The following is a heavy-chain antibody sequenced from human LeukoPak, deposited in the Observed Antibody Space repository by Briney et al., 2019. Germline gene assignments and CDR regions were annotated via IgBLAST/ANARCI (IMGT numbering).Heavy chain of an antibody. D-gene: IGHD2/OR15-2a*01. V-gene: IGHV4-59*01. CDR2: IYYSGST. J-gene: IGHJ5*02. CDR1: GGSISSYY. Sequence: SETLSLTCTVSGGSISSYYWSWLRQPPGKGLEWIGYIYYSGSTNYNPSLKSRVTISVDTSKNQFSLKLSSVTAADTAVYYCARGQLRDVINWFDPWGQGTLVTVSS. CDR3: ARGQLRDVINWFDP.